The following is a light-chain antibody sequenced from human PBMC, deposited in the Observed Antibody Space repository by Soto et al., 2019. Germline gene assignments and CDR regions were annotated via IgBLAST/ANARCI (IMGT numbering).Light chain of an antibody. CDR3: QQYGSSPWT. V-gene: IGKV3-20*01. CDR2: GAS. J-gene: IGKJ1*01. Sequence: EIVLTQSPGTLSWSPGERATLSCRASQSVSSSYLAWYQQKPGQAPRPLIYGASSRAIGIPDRFSGSGSGTDFTLTISRLEPEDFAVYYCQQYGSSPWTFGQGTKVDIK. CDR1: QSVSSSY.